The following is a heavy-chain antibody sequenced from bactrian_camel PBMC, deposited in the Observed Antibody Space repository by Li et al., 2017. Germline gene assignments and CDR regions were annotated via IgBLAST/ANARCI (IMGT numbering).Heavy chain of an antibody. Sequence: HVQLVESGGGPVQTGGSLRLSCAASGSTSSGSEYCMGWFRQAPGKEREGIAAVDELGVTMYADFVKGRFAVFRDNTRNTLYLQLNSLKPEDTAMYYCAANWCPELTGTNEGDYDLVPDFMGQGTQVTVS. V-gene: IGHV3S57*01. CDR2: VDELGVT. D-gene: IGHD4*01. CDR1: GSTSSGSEYC. J-gene: IGHJ4*01.